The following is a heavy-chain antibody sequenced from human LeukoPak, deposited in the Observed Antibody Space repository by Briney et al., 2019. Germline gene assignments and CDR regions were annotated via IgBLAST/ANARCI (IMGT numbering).Heavy chain of an antibody. D-gene: IGHD1-14*01. J-gene: IGHJ4*02. CDR2: TYSGDTT. CDR3: ARERPDSRNLDS. V-gene: IGHV3-66*01. Sequence: GGSLRLSCVASGFTFSSRDWMTWVRQAPGKGLEWVSITYSGDTTYYADSVRGRFIISRDDSKNTLSLQMNDLRVEDTAVYYCARERPDSRNLDSWGRGALVTVSS. CDR1: GFTFSSRDW.